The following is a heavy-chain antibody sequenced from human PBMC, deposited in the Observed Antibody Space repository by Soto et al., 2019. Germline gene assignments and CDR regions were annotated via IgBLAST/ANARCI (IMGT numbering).Heavy chain of an antibody. CDR1: GFTFSSYA. D-gene: IGHD3-10*01. CDR2: VIPIFGTA. CDR3: ARDGAQYYYGSESYSNGSYGMYV. J-gene: IGHJ6*02. V-gene: IGHV1-69*06. Sequence: QVQLVESGGGVVQPGRSLRLSCAASGFTFSSYAISWVRQAPGQGLEWKGGVIPIFGTANYAQKFQGRVTITADKSTSTAYMELSSLRSEDTAMYDCARDGAQYYYGSESYSNGSYGMYVWGQGTTVTVSS.